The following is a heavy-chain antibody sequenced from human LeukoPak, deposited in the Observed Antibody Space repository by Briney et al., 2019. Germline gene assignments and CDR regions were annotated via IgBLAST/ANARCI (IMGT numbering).Heavy chain of an antibody. CDR2: INSDWSST. CDR3: ARGDYDFWSGYQKNYYYYMDV. CDR1: GFTFSSYW. V-gene: IGHV3-74*01. Sequence: PGGSLGLSCAASGFTFSSYWMHWVRQAPGKGLVWVSRINSDWSSTSYADSVKGRFTISRDNAKNTLYLQMNSLRAEDTAVYYCARGDYDFWSGYQKNYYYYMDVWGKGTTVTVSS. D-gene: IGHD3-3*01. J-gene: IGHJ6*03.